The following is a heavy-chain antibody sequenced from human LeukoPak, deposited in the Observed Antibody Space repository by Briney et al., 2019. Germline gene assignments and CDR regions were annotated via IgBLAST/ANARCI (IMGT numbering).Heavy chain of an antibody. D-gene: IGHD4-17*01. CDR2: ISSSSSYI. J-gene: IGHJ4*02. V-gene: IGHV3-21*04. Sequence: PGGSLRLSCAASGFTFSSYSMNWVRQAPGKGLEWVSSISSSSSYIYYADSVKGRFTISRDNSKNTLYLQMNSLRAEDTAVYYCAKETGDDYVETVFDYWGQGTLVTVSS. CDR3: AKETGDDYVETVFDY. CDR1: GFTFSSYS.